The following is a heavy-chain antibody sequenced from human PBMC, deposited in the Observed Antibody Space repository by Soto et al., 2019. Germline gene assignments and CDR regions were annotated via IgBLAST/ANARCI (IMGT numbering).Heavy chain of an antibody. D-gene: IGHD4-17*01. CDR1: GFTFSSYA. J-gene: IGHJ4*02. CDR2: ISGSGGST. CDR3: AKAPYGDYPYFDF. Sequence: EVQLLESGGGLVQPGGSLRLSCAASGFTFSSYAMSWVRQAPGKGLEWVSAISGSGGSTYYADSVKGRFTISRDNSKNALYVQMNSLRAEDTAVYYCAKAPYGDYPYFDFWGQGTLVTVSS. V-gene: IGHV3-23*01.